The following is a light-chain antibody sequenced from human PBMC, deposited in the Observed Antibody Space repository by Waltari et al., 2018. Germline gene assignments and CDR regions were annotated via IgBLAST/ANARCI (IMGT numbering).Light chain of an antibody. Sequence: EIVLTQSPGPLSFSPGEGATLSCRTSQTIRPTYLAWYQKKPDQAPTLLIYGTFSRATGTPGRFPGSECVTDSSLTISSLQPEDFATYYCQQYDISPLTFGGGTKVEIK. CDR2: GTF. V-gene: IGKV3-20*01. CDR3: QQYDISPLT. J-gene: IGKJ4*01. CDR1: QTIRPTY.